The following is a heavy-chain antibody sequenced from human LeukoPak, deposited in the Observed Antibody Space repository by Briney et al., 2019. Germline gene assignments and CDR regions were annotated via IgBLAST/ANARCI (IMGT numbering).Heavy chain of an antibody. V-gene: IGHV3-7*01. CDR1: GFTFSGYW. J-gene: IGHJ4*02. Sequence: GGSLRLSCAASGFTFSGYWMNWVRQAPGKGLEWVANIKQDGSEKDYVDSVKGRFTISRDNAKNSLYLQVNSLRVEDTAVYYCARVSSLAVAGFFDYWGQGILVTVSS. CDR3: ARVSSLAVAGFFDY. D-gene: IGHD6-19*01. CDR2: IKQDGSEK.